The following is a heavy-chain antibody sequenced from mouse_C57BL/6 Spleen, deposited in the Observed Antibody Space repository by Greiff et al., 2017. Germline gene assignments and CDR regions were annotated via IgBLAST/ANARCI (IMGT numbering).Heavy chain of an antibody. CDR1: GFTFSDYG. J-gene: IGHJ3*01. D-gene: IGHD2-4*01. V-gene: IGHV5-17*01. CDR2: ISSGSSTI. CDR3: ARPGDYDSFAY. Sequence: VQLKESGGGLVKPGGSLKLSCAASGFTFSDYGMHWVRQAPEKGLEWVAYISSGSSTIYYADTVKGRFTISRDNAKNTLFLQMTSLRSEDTAMYYCARPGDYDSFAYWGQGTLVTVSA.